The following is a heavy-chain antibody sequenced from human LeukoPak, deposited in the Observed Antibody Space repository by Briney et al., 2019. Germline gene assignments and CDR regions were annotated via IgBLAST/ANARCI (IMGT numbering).Heavy chain of an antibody. Sequence: SETLSLTCTVSGGSISSYYWSWIRQPPGKGLEWIGYIYYSGSTNYNPSLKSRVTISVDTSKNQFSLKLSSVTAADTAVYYCARGLGFGANWFDPWGQGTLVTASS. D-gene: IGHD3-10*01. V-gene: IGHV4-59*01. CDR1: GGSISSYY. CDR2: IYYSGST. CDR3: ARGLGFGANWFDP. J-gene: IGHJ5*02.